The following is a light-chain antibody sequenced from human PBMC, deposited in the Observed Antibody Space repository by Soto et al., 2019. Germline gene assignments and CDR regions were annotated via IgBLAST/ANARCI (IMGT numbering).Light chain of an antibody. V-gene: IGKV4-1*01. Sequence: DIVMTPSPDSLAVSLGERATINCKSSQSVLYSSNNKNYLAWYQQKPGQPPKLLIYWASTRESGVPDRFSGSGSGTDFTLTISSLQAEDVAVYYCQQYNSTPLTFGQGTKVEIK. J-gene: IGKJ1*01. CDR1: QSVLYSSNNKNY. CDR2: WAS. CDR3: QQYNSTPLT.